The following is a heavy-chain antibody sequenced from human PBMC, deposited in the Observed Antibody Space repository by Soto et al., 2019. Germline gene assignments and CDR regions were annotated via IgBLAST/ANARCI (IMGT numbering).Heavy chain of an antibody. CDR3: ARARIAAAGTWWFAP. D-gene: IGHD6-13*01. CDR1: GGSISSYY. J-gene: IGHJ5*02. Sequence: SETLSLTCTVSGGSISSYYWSWIRQPPGKGLEWIGYIYYSGSTNYNPSLKSRVTISVDMSKNQFSLKLSSVTAADTAVYYCARARIAAAGTWWFAPWGQGTLVTVSS. CDR2: IYYSGST. V-gene: IGHV4-59*01.